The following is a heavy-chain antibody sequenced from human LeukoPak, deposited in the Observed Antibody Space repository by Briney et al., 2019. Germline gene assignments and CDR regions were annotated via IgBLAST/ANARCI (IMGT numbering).Heavy chain of an antibody. V-gene: IGHV5-51*01. CDR1: GYSFTSYW. CDR2: IYPGDSDT. CDR3: ARQGYSSSWYAEDNFDY. Sequence: GESLKISCKGSGYSFTSYWIGWVRQLPGKGLEWMGIIYPGDSDTRYSPSFQGKVTISADKSISTAYLQWSSLKASDTAMYYCARQGYSSSWYAEDNFDYWGQGTLVTVSS. J-gene: IGHJ4*02. D-gene: IGHD6-13*01.